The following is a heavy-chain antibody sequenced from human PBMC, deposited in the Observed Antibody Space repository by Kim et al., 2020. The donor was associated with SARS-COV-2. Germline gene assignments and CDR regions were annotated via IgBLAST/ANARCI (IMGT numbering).Heavy chain of an antibody. CDR3: AREKIAVAGTDFDY. CDR2: INPNSGGT. D-gene: IGHD6-19*01. Sequence: ASVKVSCKASGYTFTGSYMHWVRQAPGQGLEWMGWINPNSGGTNYAQKFQGRVTMTRDTSISTAYMELSRLRSDDTAVYYCAREKIAVAGTDFDYWGQGTLVTVSS. J-gene: IGHJ4*02. CDR1: GYTFTGSY. V-gene: IGHV1-2*02.